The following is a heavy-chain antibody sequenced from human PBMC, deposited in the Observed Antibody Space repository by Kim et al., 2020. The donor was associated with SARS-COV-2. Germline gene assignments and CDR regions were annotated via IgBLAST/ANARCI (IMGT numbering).Heavy chain of an antibody. J-gene: IGHJ4*02. Sequence: NPARKSRVTISVDTSKNQFSLKLSSVTAADTAVYYCARGTLGVAAAGDDYWGQGTLVTVSS. D-gene: IGHD6-13*01. CDR3: ARGTLGVAAAGDDY. V-gene: IGHV4-39*07.